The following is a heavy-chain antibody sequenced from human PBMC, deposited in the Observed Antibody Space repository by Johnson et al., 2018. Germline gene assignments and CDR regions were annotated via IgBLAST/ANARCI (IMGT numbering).Heavy chain of an antibody. V-gene: IGHV3-49*03. CDR2: IKSKAFGGTT. CDR3: TRARREYQLPYFYYSRDV. J-gene: IGHJ6*03. D-gene: IGHD2-2*01. CDR1: GFSFGDSA. Sequence: VQLVQSGGGLVQPGRSLSLSCSASGFSFGDSAMSWFRQAPGKGLEWVGFIKSKAFGGTTEYAASVRGRFAISRDDSKSIAYLQMNSLKTEATAVYYCTRARREYQLPYFYYSRDVWGKGTTVTVS.